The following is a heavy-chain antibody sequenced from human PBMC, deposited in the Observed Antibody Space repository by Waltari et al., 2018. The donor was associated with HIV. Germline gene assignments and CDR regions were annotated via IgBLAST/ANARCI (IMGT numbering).Heavy chain of an antibody. CDR1: GYSFTSYW. CDR2: IYPGDSDT. D-gene: IGHD2-2*02. V-gene: IGHV5-51*03. CDR3: ARHNGGYIRDVAHYYGMDV. J-gene: IGHJ6*02. Sequence: EVQLVQSGAEVKKPGESLKISCKGSGYSFTSYWIGWVRQMPGQGLEWMGIIYPGDSDTRYSPSFQGQVTISADKSISTAYLQWSSLKASDTAMYYCARHNGGYIRDVAHYYGMDVWGQGTTVTVSS.